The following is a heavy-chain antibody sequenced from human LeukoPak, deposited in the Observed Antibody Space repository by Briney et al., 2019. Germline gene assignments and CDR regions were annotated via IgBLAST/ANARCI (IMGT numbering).Heavy chain of an antibody. CDR3: AGGGPFVDH. Sequence: ASVKVSCKTSGYTFTNYYIHWVRQAPGQGLEWMGIINPSGGSTSYAQKFQGRVTMTRDTSTSTVYMELSSLRSEDTAVYYCAGGGPFVDHWGQGTLVTVSS. CDR2: INPSGGST. V-gene: IGHV1-46*01. CDR1: GYTFTNYY. J-gene: IGHJ4*02. D-gene: IGHD3-16*01.